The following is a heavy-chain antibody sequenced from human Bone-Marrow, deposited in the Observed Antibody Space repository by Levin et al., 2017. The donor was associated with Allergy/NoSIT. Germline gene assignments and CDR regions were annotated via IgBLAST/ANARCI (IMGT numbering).Heavy chain of an antibody. D-gene: IGHD2/OR15-2a*01. V-gene: IGHV3-21*06. CDR1: GFSFGEYS. CDR3: AKYPGP. Sequence: GGSLRLSCTASGFSFGEYSMNWVRQAPGKGLEWVSSISHKGSWTYTAGSMRGRFTISRDNAKNSLFLQMNSLRVEDTGFYYCAKYPGPWGQGTLVTVSS. J-gene: IGHJ5*01. CDR2: ISHKGSWT.